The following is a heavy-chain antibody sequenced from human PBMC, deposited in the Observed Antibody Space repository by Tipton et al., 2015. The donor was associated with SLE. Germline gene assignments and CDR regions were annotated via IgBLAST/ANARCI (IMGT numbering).Heavy chain of an antibody. Sequence: TLSLTCTVSGGSISSGDYYWSWIRQPPGKGLEWIGYIHYSGSTYYNPSLESRVTLSVDTSKNQFSLKLSSVTAADTALYYCARDQVYYYDTGGYYRGPFHIWGQGTMVTVSP. V-gene: IGHV4-30-4*01. J-gene: IGHJ3*02. CDR1: GGSISSGDYY. CDR2: IHYSGST. D-gene: IGHD3-22*01. CDR3: ARDQVYYYDTGGYYRGPFHI.